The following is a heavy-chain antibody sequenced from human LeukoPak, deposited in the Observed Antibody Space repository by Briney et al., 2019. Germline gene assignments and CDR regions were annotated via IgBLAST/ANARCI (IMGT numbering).Heavy chain of an antibody. CDR2: IYYSGST. Sequence: PSETLSLTCTVSGGSISSSSYYWGWIRQPPGKGLEWIGSIYYSGSTYYNPSLKSRVTVSVDTSKNQFSLKLSSVTAADTAVYYCARRAPIWFVLDAFDIWGQGTMVTVSS. CDR1: GGSISSSSYY. J-gene: IGHJ3*02. D-gene: IGHD3-10*01. CDR3: ARRAPIWFVLDAFDI. V-gene: IGHV4-39*01.